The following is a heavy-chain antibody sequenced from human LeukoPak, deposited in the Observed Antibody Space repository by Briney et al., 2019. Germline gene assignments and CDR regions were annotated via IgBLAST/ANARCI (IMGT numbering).Heavy chain of an antibody. CDR2: ISYDGSNK. V-gene: IGHV3-30-3*01. CDR3: ASGTGDLNY. CDR1: GFTFSNYA. J-gene: IGHJ4*02. Sequence: GGSLRLSCAASGFTFSNYALHWVRQAPGKGLEWVGVISYDGSNKYYADSVKGRFTISRDNSKNTLYLQMNSLRAEDTAVYYCASGTGDLNYWGQGTLVTVSS. D-gene: IGHD7-27*01.